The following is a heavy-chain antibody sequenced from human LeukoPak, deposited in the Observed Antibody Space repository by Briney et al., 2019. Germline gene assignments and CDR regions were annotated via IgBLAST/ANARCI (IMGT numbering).Heavy chain of an antibody. Sequence: SETLSLTCIISGGSISSSTYYWGWIRQSPGKGLEWIGTIYYNGNTYYNPSLQSRVTISVDTSKNQFSLKLSSMTAADTAVYYCAREVKYSSSAGYYYYMDVWGKGTTVTVSS. CDR3: AREVKYSSSAGYYYYMDV. D-gene: IGHD6-6*01. J-gene: IGHJ6*03. V-gene: IGHV4-39*07. CDR2: IYYNGNT. CDR1: GGSISSSTYY.